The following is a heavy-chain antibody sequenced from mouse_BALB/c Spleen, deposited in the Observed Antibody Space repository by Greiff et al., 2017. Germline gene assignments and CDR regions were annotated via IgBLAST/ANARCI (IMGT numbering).Heavy chain of an antibody. D-gene: IGHD2-10*01. Sequence: EVQLQESGGGLVKPGGSLKLSCAASGFAFSSYDMSWVRQTPEKRLEWVAYISSGGGSTYYPDTVKGRFTISRDNAKNTLYLQMSSLKSEDTAMYYCARHSYYGKGAMDYWGQGTSVTVSS. CDR3: ARHSYYGKGAMDY. V-gene: IGHV5-12-1*01. CDR2: ISSGGGST. CDR1: GFAFSSYD. J-gene: IGHJ4*01.